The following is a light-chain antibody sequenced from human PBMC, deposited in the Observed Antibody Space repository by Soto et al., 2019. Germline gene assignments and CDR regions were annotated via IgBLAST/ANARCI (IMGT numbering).Light chain of an antibody. V-gene: IGLV2-8*01. CDR3: TSYAGSNNVV. J-gene: IGLJ2*01. CDR1: SSDVGGYNY. CDR2: EVS. Sequence: QSVLTQPPSASGSPGQSVAISCTGTSSDVGGYNYVSWYQQHPGKAPKLMIYEVSTRPSGVPDRFSGSKSGNTASLTVSGLQAEDEADYYCTSYAGSNNVVFGGGTKLTVL.